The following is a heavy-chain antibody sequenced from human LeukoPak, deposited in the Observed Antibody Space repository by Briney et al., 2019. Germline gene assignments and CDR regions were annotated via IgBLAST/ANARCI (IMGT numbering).Heavy chain of an antibody. CDR1: GGTFSSYA. CDR2: IIPIFGTA. D-gene: IGHD2-2*01. V-gene: IGHV1-69*05. J-gene: IGHJ6*03. CDR3: ARSQYQLLFPSHYYYYMDV. Sequence: ASVKVSCKASGGTFSSYAISWVRQAPGQGLEWMGGIIPIFGTANYAQKFQGRVTITTDESTSTAYMELSSLRSEDTAVYYCARSQYQLLFPSHYYYYMDVWGKGTTVTVFS.